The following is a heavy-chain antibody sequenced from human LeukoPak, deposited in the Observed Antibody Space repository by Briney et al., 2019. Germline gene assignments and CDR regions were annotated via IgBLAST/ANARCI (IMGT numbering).Heavy chain of an antibody. D-gene: IGHD6-13*01. V-gene: IGHV3-23*01. CDR3: AKGSSSWYDYYYGMDV. Sequence: GGSLRLSCAASGLTFSSYAMSWVRQAPGEGLEWVSAISGSGGSTYYADSVKGRFTISRDNSKNTLYLQMNSLRAEDTAVYYCAKGSSSWYDYYYGMDVWGQGTTVTVSS. J-gene: IGHJ6*02. CDR2: ISGSGGST. CDR1: GLTFSSYA.